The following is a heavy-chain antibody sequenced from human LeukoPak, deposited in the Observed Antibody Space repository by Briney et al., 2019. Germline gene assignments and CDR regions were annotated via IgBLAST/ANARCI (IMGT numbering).Heavy chain of an antibody. CDR2: ISSSSSYI. CDR1: GFTFSSYS. Sequence: GGSLRLSCAASGFTFSSYSMNWVRQAPGKGLEWVSSISSSSSYIYYADSVKGRFTISRDNAKNSLYLQMNSLRAEDTAVYYCAKVALLWFGELDFDYWGQGTLVTVSS. J-gene: IGHJ4*02. CDR3: AKVALLWFGELDFDY. D-gene: IGHD3-10*01. V-gene: IGHV3-21*04.